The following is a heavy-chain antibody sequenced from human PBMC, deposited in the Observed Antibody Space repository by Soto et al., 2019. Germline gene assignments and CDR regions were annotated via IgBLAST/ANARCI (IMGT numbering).Heavy chain of an antibody. V-gene: IGHV4-4*02. Sequence: SETLSLTCSVSGGSISSRDWWTWVRQAPGKGLEWIGKIYHGGGTNFSPSLRGRVNISIDKSRKFFSLTLNSVTAADTAIYFCATGNVGSMLESWGRGTLVTVSS. J-gene: IGHJ4*02. D-gene: IGHD3-10*01. CDR1: GGSISSRDW. CDR3: ATGNVGSMLES. CDR2: IYHGGGT.